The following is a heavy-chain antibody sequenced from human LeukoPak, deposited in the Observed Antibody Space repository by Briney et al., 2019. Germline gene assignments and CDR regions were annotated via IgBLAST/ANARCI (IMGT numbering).Heavy chain of an antibody. J-gene: IGHJ5*02. CDR3: AKDDNYIRFLS. CDR2: INEDGSEI. Sequence: GGSLRLSCAASGFTFSRSWMTWVRQAPGKGLEWVASINEDGSEIHYVDSVKGRFTISRDNAKDSLYPQMNSLRAEDTAVYYCAKDDNYIRFLSWGQGTLVTVSS. CDR1: GFTFSRSW. D-gene: IGHD3-16*01. V-gene: IGHV3-7*03.